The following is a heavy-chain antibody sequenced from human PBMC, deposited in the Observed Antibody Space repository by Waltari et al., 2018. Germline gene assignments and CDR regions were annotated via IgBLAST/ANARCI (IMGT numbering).Heavy chain of an antibody. CDR3: AKDGSPPEYSGYDFDY. CDR2: ISGSGGST. D-gene: IGHD5-12*01. J-gene: IGHJ4*02. V-gene: IGHV3-23*01. CDR1: GFTFSSYA. Sequence: EVQLLESGGGLVQPGGSLRLSCAASGFTFSSYAMSWVRQAPGKGLEWVSAISGSGGSTYYADSVKGRFTISRDNSKNTLYQQMNSLRAEDTAVYYCAKDGSPPEYSGYDFDYWGQGTLVTVSS.